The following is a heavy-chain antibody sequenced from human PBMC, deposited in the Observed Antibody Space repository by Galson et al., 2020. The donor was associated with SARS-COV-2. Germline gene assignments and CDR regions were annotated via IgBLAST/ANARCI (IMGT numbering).Heavy chain of an antibody. CDR3: TWTTVTLQWDF. V-gene: IGHV3-15*01. CDR2: VKSKTDGGTT. CDR1: GFTFSNAW. J-gene: IGHJ4*02. D-gene: IGHD4-17*01. Sequence: GESLKISCAASGFTFSNAWMSWVRQAPGKGLEWVGRVKSKTDGGTTDYAAPVKGRFIIQRDDSKNTLYLQMDSLKTEDTAVYYCTWTTVTLQWDFWGQGTQVTVSS.